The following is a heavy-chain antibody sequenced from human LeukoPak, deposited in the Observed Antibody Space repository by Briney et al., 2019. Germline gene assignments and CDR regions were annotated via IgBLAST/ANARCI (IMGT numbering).Heavy chain of an antibody. CDR1: GYTFTGYY. D-gene: IGHD6-13*01. CDR3: PRAYGTSWYHFDY. CDR2: INPNSGGT. J-gene: IGHJ4*02. V-gene: IGHV1-2*02. Sequence: ASVKVSCKASGYTFTGYYMHWVRQAPGQGLEWMGWINPNSGGTNYAQKFQGRVTMTRDTSISTAYMELTRLRSDDTAVYYCPRAYGTSWYHFDYWGQGTLVTVSS.